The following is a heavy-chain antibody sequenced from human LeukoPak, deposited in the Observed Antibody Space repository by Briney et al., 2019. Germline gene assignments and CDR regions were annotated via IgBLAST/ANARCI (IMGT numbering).Heavy chain of an antibody. V-gene: IGHV1-69*13. D-gene: IGHD5-12*01. CDR2: IIPIFGTA. Sequence: ASVEVSCKASGGTFSSYAISWVRQAPGQGLEWMGGIIPIFGTANYAQQFQGRVTITADESTSTAYMELSSLRSEDTAVYYCARDGSRMVAPTSKTYYYYGMDVWGQGTTVTVSS. CDR3: ARDGSRMVAPTSKTYYYYGMDV. J-gene: IGHJ6*02. CDR1: GGTFSSYA.